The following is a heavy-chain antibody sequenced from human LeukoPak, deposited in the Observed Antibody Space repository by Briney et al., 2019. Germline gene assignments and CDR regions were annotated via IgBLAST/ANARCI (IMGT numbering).Heavy chain of an antibody. D-gene: IGHD3-3*01. CDR3: AKDFDFWSGYFYYYYYMDV. Sequence: GGSLRLSCAASGFTFSSYGMHWVRQAPGKGLEWVAFIRYDGSNKYYADSVKGRFTISRDNSKNTLYLQMNSLRAEDTAVYYCAKDFDFWSGYFYYYYYMDVWGKGTTVTVSS. V-gene: IGHV3-30*02. CDR1: GFTFSSYG. J-gene: IGHJ6*03. CDR2: IRYDGSNK.